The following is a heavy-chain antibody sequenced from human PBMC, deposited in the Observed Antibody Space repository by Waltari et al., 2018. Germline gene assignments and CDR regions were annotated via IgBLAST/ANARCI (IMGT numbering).Heavy chain of an antibody. J-gene: IGHJ4*02. CDR1: GDSIKSSTYN. V-gene: IGHV4-39*07. CDR2: ISSSGSI. Sequence: QLQLQESGPGLVKPSETLSLTCTVSGDSIKSSTYNWAWVRQPPGKGLEYIVSISSSGSIYYSPSLMSRVTISVDSSKNQFSLDFTSVTAADTAVYYCARAAPYTTDGFDSWGQGTLVTVSS. D-gene: IGHD1-1*01. CDR3: ARAAPYTTDGFDS.